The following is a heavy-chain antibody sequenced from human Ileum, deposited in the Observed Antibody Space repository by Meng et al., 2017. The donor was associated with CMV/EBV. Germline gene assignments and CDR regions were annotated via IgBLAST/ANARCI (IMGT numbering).Heavy chain of an antibody. V-gene: IGHV1-8*01. CDR3: PRLPGGYCSSTSCYYYFYYGMDV. CDR1: GYTFTSYD. J-gene: IGHJ6*02. D-gene: IGHD2-2*01. CDR2: MNPNSGNT. Sequence: ASVKVSCKASGYTFTSYDINWVRQATGQGLEWMGWMNPNSGNTGYAQKFQGRVTMTRNTSISTAYMELSSLRSEDTAVYYCPRLPGGYCSSTSCYYYFYYGMDVWGQGTTVTVSS.